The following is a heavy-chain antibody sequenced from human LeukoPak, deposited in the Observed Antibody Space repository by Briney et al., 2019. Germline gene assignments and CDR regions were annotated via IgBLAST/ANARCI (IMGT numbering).Heavy chain of an antibody. Sequence: PSETLSLTCTVSGGSISSYYWSWIRQPPGKGLEWIGYIYYSGSTNYNPSLKSRVTISVDTSKNQFSLKLSSVTAADTAVYYCARSKGVLLWFGNWGQGTLVTVSS. CDR2: IYYSGST. CDR1: GGSISSYY. V-gene: IGHV4-59*08. J-gene: IGHJ4*02. CDR3: ARSKGVLLWFGN. D-gene: IGHD3-10*01.